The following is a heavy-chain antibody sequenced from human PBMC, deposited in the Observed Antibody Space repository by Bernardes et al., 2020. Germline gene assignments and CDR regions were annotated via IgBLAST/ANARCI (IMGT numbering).Heavy chain of an antibody. Sequence: SGPTLVKPTQTLTLTCTFSGFSLSTSGVGVGWIRQPPGKALEWLALIYWDDDKRYSPSLKSRLTITKDTSKNQVVLTMTNMDPVDTATYYCAHSEVEYFDRLLSPGLKEKFDYWGQGTLVTVSS. J-gene: IGHJ4*02. CDR2: IYWDDDK. V-gene: IGHV2-5*02. D-gene: IGHD3-9*01. CDR3: AHSEVEYFDRLLSPGLKEKFDY. CDR1: GFSLSTSGVG.